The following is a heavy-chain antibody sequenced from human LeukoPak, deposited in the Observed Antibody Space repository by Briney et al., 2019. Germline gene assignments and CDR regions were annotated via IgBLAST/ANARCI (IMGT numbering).Heavy chain of an antibody. V-gene: IGHV4-59*01. D-gene: IGHD2-21*02. CDR3: AREYCGGDCYSYYFDY. J-gene: IGHJ4*02. CDR2: IYYSGST. Sequence: SETLSLTCTVSGASISSYYWSWIRQPPGKGLEWIGNIYYSGSTNYNPSLKNRVTISVDTSKSQFSLRLSSVTAADTAVYYCAREYCGGDCYSYYFDYWGQGTLVTVSS. CDR1: GASISSYY.